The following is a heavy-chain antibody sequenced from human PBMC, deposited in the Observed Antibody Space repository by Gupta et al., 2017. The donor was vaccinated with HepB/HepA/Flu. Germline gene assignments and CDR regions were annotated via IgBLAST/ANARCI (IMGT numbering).Heavy chain of an antibody. CDR1: GFRFRNYW. CDR2: INQDGSEK. D-gene: IGHD3-22*01. J-gene: IGHJ3*02. V-gene: IGHV3-7*01. CDR3: ATLGXYYHRSGYYYINDDDFDI. Sequence: EVQLVESGGGLVQPGGSLRLSCAASGFRFRNYWMSWVRQAPGKGLEWVANINQDGSEKYYVDSVKGRFTISRDNAMNSLYLQMDILRAEDTAXYXCATLGXYYHRSGYYYINDDDFDIWGQGTMVTVSS.